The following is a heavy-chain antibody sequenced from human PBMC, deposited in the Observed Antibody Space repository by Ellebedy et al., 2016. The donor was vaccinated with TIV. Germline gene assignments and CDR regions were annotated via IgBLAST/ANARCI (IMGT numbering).Heavy chain of an antibody. CDR2: ISWTSGVI. CDR1: GFPFGDYA. D-gene: IGHD3-22*01. J-gene: IGHJ5*02. V-gene: IGHV3-9*01. Sequence: SLKISCAASGFPFGDYALHWVRQVLGKGLEWVSGISWTSGVIGYGDSVKGRFTISRDNAKKVLYLQMNSLGAEDTAVYYCARDSHYYDSSAYQGWFDPWGQGTLVTVSS. CDR3: ARDSHYYDSSAYQGWFDP.